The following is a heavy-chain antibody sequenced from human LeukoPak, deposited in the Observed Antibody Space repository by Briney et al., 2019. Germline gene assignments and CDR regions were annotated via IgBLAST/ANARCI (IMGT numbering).Heavy chain of an antibody. Sequence: GGSLRLSCAASGFIFSSYGMHWVRQAPGKGLEWVASIRYDGGIKYYADSVKGRFTISRDNSKNTLYLQMNSLRAEDTAVYYCAKVLSSSWGYFDYWGQGTLVTVSS. V-gene: IGHV3-30*02. D-gene: IGHD6-13*01. CDR1: GFIFSSYG. CDR2: IRYDGGIK. CDR3: AKVLSSSWGYFDY. J-gene: IGHJ4*02.